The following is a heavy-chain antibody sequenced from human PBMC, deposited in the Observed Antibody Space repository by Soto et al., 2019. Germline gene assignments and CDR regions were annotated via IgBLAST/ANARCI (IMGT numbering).Heavy chain of an antibody. V-gene: IGHV3-15*01. D-gene: IGHD2-15*01. J-gene: IGHJ6*03. CDR1: GFTFSNAW. CDR2: IKSKTDGGTT. Sequence: GGSLRLSCAASGFTFSNAWMSWVRQAPGKGLEWVGRIKSKTDGGTTDYAAPVKGRFTISRDDSKNTLYLQMNSLKTEDTAVYYCTTDKFSAATGSHYYYYYMDVWGKGTTVTVSS. CDR3: TTDKFSAATGSHYYYYYMDV.